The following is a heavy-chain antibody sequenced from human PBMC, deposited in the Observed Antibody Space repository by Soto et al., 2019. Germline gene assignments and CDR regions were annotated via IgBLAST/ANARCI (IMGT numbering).Heavy chain of an antibody. CDR1: GFTFGIYW. V-gene: IGHV3-74*01. D-gene: IGHD3-10*01. CDR2: INGDGSIT. J-gene: IGHJ4*02. Sequence: XLRLSCSTSGFTFGIYWMDWVRQSPGKGLEWVSRINGDGSITTYADSVKGRFTISRDSAGNTLYLQMNNLRADDTAVYYCSRETLWFGESLKSGGRGTLVTVSS. CDR3: SRETLWFGESLKS.